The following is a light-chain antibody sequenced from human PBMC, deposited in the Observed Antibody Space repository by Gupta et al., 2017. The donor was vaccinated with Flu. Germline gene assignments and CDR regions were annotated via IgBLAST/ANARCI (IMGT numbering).Light chain of an antibody. CDR3: SSYTGSGTV. J-gene: IGLJ3*02. V-gene: IGLV2-14*01. CDR2: EVS. CDR1: SSDIGAYNY. Sequence: GTSSDIGAYNYVSWYQQHPNKAPKLMIYEVSNRPSGVSNRFSGSKSGNTASLTISGLQAEDEADYYCSSYTGSGTVFGGGTKVAVL.